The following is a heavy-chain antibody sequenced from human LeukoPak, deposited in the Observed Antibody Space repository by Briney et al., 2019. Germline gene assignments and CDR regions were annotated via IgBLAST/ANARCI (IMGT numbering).Heavy chain of an antibody. V-gene: IGHV4-34*01. Sequence: SETLSLTCTVSGGSISSYYWSWIRQPPGKGLEWIGEINHSGSTNYNPSLKSRVTISVDTSKNQFSLKLSSVTAADTAVYYCGAATAGSWGQGTLVTVSS. CDR1: GGSISSYY. D-gene: IGHD2-15*01. CDR3: GAATAGS. J-gene: IGHJ5*02. CDR2: INHSGST.